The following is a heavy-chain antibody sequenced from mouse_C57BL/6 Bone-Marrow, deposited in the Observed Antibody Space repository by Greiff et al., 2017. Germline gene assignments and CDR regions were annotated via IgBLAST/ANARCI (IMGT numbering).Heavy chain of an antibody. Sequence: QVQLQQSGAELVMPGASVKLSCKASGYTFTSYWMHWVKQRPGQGLEWIGEIDPSVSYTNYNQKFKGKATLTVDKSSSTAYMQLSSLTSEDSAVYYCARNTTVVATDYAMDYWGQGTSVTVSS. CDR2: IDPSVSYT. V-gene: IGHV1-69*01. J-gene: IGHJ4*01. CDR3: ARNTTVVATDYAMDY. CDR1: GYTFTSYW. D-gene: IGHD1-1*01.